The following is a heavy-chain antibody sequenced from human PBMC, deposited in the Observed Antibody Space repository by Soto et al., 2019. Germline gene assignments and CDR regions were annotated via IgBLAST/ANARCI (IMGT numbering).Heavy chain of an antibody. CDR3: ARDIVVVPAAQAEQLDYAMDV. V-gene: IGHV1-69*13. CDR1: GGTFSSYA. D-gene: IGHD2-2*01. Sequence: SVKVSCKASGGTFSSYAISWVRQAPGQGLEWMGGIIPIFGTANYAQKFQGRVTITADESTSTAYMELSSLRSEDTAVYYCARDIVVVPAAQAEQLDYAMDVWGQGTTVTVSS. CDR2: IIPIFGTA. J-gene: IGHJ6*02.